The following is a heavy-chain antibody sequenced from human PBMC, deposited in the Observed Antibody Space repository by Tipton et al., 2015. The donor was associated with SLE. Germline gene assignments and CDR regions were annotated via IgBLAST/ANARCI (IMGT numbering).Heavy chain of an antibody. CDR3: ASPGIAARPGAFDI. D-gene: IGHD6-6*01. J-gene: IGHJ3*02. CDR2: IWYDGSNK. Sequence: SGFTFSSYGMHWVRQAPGKGLEWVAVIWYDGSNKYYADSVKGRFTISRDNSKNTLYLQMNSLRAEDTAVYYCASPGIAARPGAFDIWGQGTMVTVSS. CDR1: GFTFSSYG. V-gene: IGHV3-33*01.